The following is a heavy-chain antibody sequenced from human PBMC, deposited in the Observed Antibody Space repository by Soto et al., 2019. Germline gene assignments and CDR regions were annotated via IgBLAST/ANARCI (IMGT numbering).Heavy chain of an antibody. V-gene: IGHV4-59*01. CDR3: ARDGKLELRAFDI. CDR1: GGSISSYY. D-gene: IGHD1-7*01. Sequence: LSLTCTVSGGSISSYYWSWIRQPPGKGLEWIGYIYYSGSTNYNPSLKSRVTISVDTSKNQFSLKLSSVTAADTAVYYCARDGKLELRAFDIWGQGTMVTVS. J-gene: IGHJ3*02. CDR2: IYYSGST.